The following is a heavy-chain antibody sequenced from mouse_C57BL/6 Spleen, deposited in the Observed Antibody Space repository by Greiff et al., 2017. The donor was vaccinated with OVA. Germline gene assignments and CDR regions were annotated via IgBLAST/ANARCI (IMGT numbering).Heavy chain of an antibody. V-gene: IGHV14-3*01. Sequence: EVQLQQSVAELVRPGASVKLSCTASGFNIKNPYMHWVKQRPEQGLEWIGRIDPANGNTKYAPKFQGKATITADTSSNTAYLQLSSLTSEDTAIYYCARAWVYFDYWGQGTTLTVSS. CDR3: ARAWVYFDY. J-gene: IGHJ2*01. D-gene: IGHD4-1*01. CDR2: IDPANGNT. CDR1: GFNIKNPY.